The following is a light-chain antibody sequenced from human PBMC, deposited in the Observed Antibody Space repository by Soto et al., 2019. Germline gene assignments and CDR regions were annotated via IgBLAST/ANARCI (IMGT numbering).Light chain of an antibody. J-gene: IGLJ3*02. CDR1: SSDIGGYNY. Sequence: QSALTQPPSVSGSPGQSITISCTGSSSDIGGYNYVSWYQQHPGKAPKLMIYDVNNRPSGIPDRFSGSQSGNTASLTISGLQAEDEATYYCSSYVTSTTLFGGGTKLTVL. CDR2: DVN. V-gene: IGLV2-14*03. CDR3: SSYVTSTTL.